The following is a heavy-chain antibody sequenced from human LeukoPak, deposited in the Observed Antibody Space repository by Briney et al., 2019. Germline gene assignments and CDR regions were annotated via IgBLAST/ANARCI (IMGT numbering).Heavy chain of an antibody. J-gene: IGHJ6*03. Sequence: SETLSLTCTVSGGSISSYYWSWIRQPAGKGLEWIGRIYTSGSTNYNPSLKSRVTMSVDTSKNQFSLKLSSVTAADTAVYYCARGGVYSGYDLGYYYYYYMDVWGKGTTVTVSS. CDR1: GGSISSYY. CDR2: IYTSGST. V-gene: IGHV4-4*07. D-gene: IGHD5-12*01. CDR3: ARGGVYSGYDLGYYYYYYMDV.